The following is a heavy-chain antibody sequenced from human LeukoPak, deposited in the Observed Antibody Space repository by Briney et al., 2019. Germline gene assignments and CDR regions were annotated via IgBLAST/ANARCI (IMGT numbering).Heavy chain of an antibody. J-gene: IGHJ4*02. D-gene: IGHD4-23*01. CDR2: INPNSGGT. Sequence: ASVKVSCKASGYTFTGYYMHWVRQAPGQGLEWMGWINPNSGGTNYAQKFQGRVTMTRDTSISTAYMELSRLRSDDTAVYYCARDGSYGGFSFDYWGQGTRVTVST. V-gene: IGHV1-2*02. CDR3: ARDGSYGGFSFDY. CDR1: GYTFTGYY.